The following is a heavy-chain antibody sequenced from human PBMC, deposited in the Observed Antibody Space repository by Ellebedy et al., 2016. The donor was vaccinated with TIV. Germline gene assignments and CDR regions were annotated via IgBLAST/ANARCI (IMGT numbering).Heavy chain of an antibody. J-gene: IGHJ3*02. CDR3: AILTLGVSVFDI. V-gene: IGHV3-53*01. CDR1: GFTVSTNA. Sequence: GESLKISCAASGFTVSTNAMSWVRQAPGKGLEWVSVIYSSGSAYYADSVKGRFTISRDSSKNKLCLKMNSLRAEDTAVYYCAILTLGVSVFDIWGQGTMVTVSS. CDR2: IYSSGSA. D-gene: IGHD3-3*02.